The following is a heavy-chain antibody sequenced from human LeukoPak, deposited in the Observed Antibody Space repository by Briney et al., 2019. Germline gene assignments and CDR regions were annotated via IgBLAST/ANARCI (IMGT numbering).Heavy chain of an antibody. D-gene: IGHD6-13*01. J-gene: IGHJ5*02. CDR3: ARQGQQLVGGNWFDP. V-gene: IGHV4-4*09. CDR1: GGSISSYY. CDR2: IYTSGST. Sequence: SETLSLTCTVSGGSISSYYWSWIRQPPGRGLEWIGYIYTSGSTNYNPSLKSRVTISVDTCKNQFSLKLSSVTAADTAVYYCARQGQQLVGGNWFDPWGQGTLVTVSS.